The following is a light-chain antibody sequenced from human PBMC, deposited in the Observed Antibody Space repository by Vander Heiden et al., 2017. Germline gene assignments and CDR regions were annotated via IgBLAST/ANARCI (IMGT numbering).Light chain of an antibody. CDR2: WAS. J-gene: IGKJ4*01. V-gene: IGKV4-1*01. CDR3: QQYYTTPRLT. CDR1: QSVLYSSNDQNY. Sequence: DIVMTQSPDSLAVSLGERATINCKSSQSVLYSSNDQNYLAWYQQKPGQPPKLLIYWASTRESGVPDRFSGSGSGTDFTLTISSLQAEDVAVYYCQQYYTTPRLTFGGGTKVEIK.